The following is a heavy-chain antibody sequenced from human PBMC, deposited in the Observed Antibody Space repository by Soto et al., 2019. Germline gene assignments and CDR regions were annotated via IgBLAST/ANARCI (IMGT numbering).Heavy chain of an antibody. J-gene: IGHJ4*02. D-gene: IGHD5-12*01. Sequence: AVKVSCKASGVTFSSYAISWVRQAPGQGLEWMGGIIPIFGTANYAQKFQGRVTITADESTSTAYMELSSLRSEDTAVYYCAGMATIPFDYWGQGTLVTVSS. CDR3: AGMATIPFDY. CDR1: GVTFSSYA. CDR2: IIPIFGTA. V-gene: IGHV1-69*13.